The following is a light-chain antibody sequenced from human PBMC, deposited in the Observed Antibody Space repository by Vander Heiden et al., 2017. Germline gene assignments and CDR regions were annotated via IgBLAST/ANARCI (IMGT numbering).Light chain of an antibody. CDR2: GAS. CDR1: QSVSSSY. J-gene: IGKJ2*01. V-gene: IGKV3-20*01. Sequence: EIVLTQSPGTLSLSPGERATLSCRASQSVSSSYLAWYQQKPGQAPRLLIYGASSRATGIPDRFSGSGSGTDFTLTISSLEPEDFAVYYCQQDCSSRSTFGQGTKLEIK. CDR3: QQDCSSRST.